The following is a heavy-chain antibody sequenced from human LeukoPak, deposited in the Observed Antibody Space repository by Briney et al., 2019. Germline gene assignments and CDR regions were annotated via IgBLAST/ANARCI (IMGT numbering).Heavy chain of an antibody. CDR3: AKDRQWGYGYYFDY. CDR1: GFTFSSCG. J-gene: IGHJ4*02. Sequence: GGSLRLSCAASGFTFSSCGMQWVRQAPGKGLEWVAVISFDGSDKYYADSVKGRFTISRDNSKNTLYLQMNSLRAEDTAVYYCAKDRQWGYGYYFDYWGQGALVTVSS. V-gene: IGHV3-30*18. CDR2: ISFDGSDK. D-gene: IGHD5-18*01.